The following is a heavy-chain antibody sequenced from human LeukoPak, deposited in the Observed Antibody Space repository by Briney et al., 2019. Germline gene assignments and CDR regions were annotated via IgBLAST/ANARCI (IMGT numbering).Heavy chain of an antibody. CDR3: ARAAGPYDSSGYYFNFEY. Sequence: PSETLSLTCTVSGGSISGSSYYWGWIRQPPGKGLEWIGSIYYSGSTYYNPSLKSRATISVDTSKNHFSLRLSSVTAADTAVYYCARAAGPYDSSGYYFNFEYWGQGTLVTVSS. V-gene: IGHV4-39*07. CDR2: IYYSGST. J-gene: IGHJ4*02. CDR1: GGSISGSSYY. D-gene: IGHD3-22*01.